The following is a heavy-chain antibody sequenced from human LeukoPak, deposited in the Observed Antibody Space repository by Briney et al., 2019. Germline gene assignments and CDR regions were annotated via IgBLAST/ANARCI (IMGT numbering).Heavy chain of an antibody. CDR3: ARDGVGAVRSDAFDI. V-gene: IGHV3-33*01. Sequence: GGSLRLSCAASGFTFSSYGMHWVRQAPGKGLEWVAVIWYDGSNKYYADFVKGRFTISRDNSKNTLYLQMNSLRAEDTAVYYCARDGVGAVRSDAFDIWGQGTMVTVSS. CDR1: GFTFSSYG. D-gene: IGHD1-26*01. J-gene: IGHJ3*02. CDR2: IWYDGSNK.